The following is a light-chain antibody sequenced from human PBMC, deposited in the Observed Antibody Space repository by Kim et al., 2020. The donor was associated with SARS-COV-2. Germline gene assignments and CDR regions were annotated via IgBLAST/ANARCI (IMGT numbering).Light chain of an antibody. Sequence: PGEGATLSCRASHNVGINLAWYQQTPGQPPRLLIYDAAMRAAGIPDRFSGSGSGTDFTLTIGNLAPEDFAIYYCQQRGNWPPALTFGGGTKLEI. CDR2: DAA. V-gene: IGKV3-11*01. CDR3: QQRGNWPPALT. CDR1: HNVGIN. J-gene: IGKJ4*01.